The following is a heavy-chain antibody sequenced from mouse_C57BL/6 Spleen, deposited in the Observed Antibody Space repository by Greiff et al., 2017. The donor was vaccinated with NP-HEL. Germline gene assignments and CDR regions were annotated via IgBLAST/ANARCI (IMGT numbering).Heavy chain of an antibody. Sequence: QVQLKQPGAELVMPGASVKLSCKASGYTFTSYWMHWVKQRPGQGLEWIGEIDPSDSYPNYNQKFKGKSTLTVDKSSSSAYMQLSSLTSEDAAVYYCAIYDVGFAYWGQGTLVTVSA. CDR3: AIYDVGFAY. D-gene: IGHD2-12*01. CDR1: GYTFTSYW. J-gene: IGHJ3*01. V-gene: IGHV1-69*01. CDR2: IDPSDSYP.